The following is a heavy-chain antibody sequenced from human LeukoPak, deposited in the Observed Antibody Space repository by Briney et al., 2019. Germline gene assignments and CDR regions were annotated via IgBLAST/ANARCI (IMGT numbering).Heavy chain of an antibody. CDR2: INAGNGNT. CDR3: ARARWLVGGDY. V-gene: IGHV1-3*01. Sequence: GASVKVSCEASGYTFTSYAMHWVRQAPGQRLEWMGWINAGNGNTKYSQKFQGRVTMTRDTSTSTVYMELSSLRSEDTAVYYCARARWLVGGDYWGQGTLVTVSS. D-gene: IGHD6-19*01. J-gene: IGHJ4*02. CDR1: GYTFTSYA.